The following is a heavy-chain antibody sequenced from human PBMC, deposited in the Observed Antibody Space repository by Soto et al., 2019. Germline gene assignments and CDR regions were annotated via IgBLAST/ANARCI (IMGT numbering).Heavy chain of an antibody. V-gene: IGHV4-34*01. CDR3: ARGIFGNYFDY. Sequence: TSETMSLTCAVCGGSFSGYYWSWIRQPPGKGLEWIGEINHSGSTNYNPSLKSRVTISVDTSKNQFSLKLSSVTAADTAVYYCARGIFGNYFDYWGQGTLDTVSS. D-gene: IGHD3-10*01. J-gene: IGHJ4*02. CDR2: INHSGST. CDR1: GGSFSGYY.